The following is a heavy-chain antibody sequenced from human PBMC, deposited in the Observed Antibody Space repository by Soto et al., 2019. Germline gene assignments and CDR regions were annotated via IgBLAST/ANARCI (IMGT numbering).Heavy chain of an antibody. CDR3: ASALSRSGTYYAFDN. CDR2: ISAYNGNT. J-gene: IGHJ4*02. V-gene: IGHV1-18*01. D-gene: IGHD1-26*01. Sequence: QVPLVQSGAEVKKPGASVTVSCKTSGYTPTNYDIGWVRQAPGQGLAWMGWISAYNGNTNSAQKLQGRLTMTTDTSTRTAYMELRSLRSDDTAVYYCASALSRSGTYYAFDNWGQGTLVTVSS. CDR1: GYTPTNYD.